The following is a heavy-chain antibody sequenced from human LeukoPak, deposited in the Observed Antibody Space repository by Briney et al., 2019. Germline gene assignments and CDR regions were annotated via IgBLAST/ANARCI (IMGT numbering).Heavy chain of an antibody. CDR2: IKSKTDGGTT. D-gene: IGHD2-2*01. V-gene: IGHV3-15*01. Sequence: GGSLRLSCAASGFTVSSNYMSWVRQAPGKGLEWVGRIKSKTDGGTTDYAAPVKGRFTISRDDSENTLYLQMNSLKTEDTAVYYCEGYCSSTSCSTGRFDPWGQGTLVTVSS. J-gene: IGHJ5*02. CDR3: EGYCSSTSCSTGRFDP. CDR1: GFTVSSNY.